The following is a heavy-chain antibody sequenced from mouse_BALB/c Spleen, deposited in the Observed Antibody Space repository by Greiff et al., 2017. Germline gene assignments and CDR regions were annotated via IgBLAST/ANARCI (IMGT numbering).Heavy chain of an antibody. Sequence: EVMLVESGGGLVKPGGSLKLSCAASGFTFSSYTMSWVRQTPEKRLEWVATISSGGSYTYYPDSVKGRFTISRDNAKNTLYLQMSSLKSEDTAMYYCTKIYDGYQAFAYWGQGTLVTVSA. D-gene: IGHD2-3*01. J-gene: IGHJ3*01. CDR1: GFTFSSYT. CDR3: TKIYDGYQAFAY. CDR2: ISSGGSYT. V-gene: IGHV5-6-4*01.